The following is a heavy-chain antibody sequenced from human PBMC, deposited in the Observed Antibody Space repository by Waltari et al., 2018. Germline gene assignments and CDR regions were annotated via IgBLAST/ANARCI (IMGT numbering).Heavy chain of an antibody. V-gene: IGHV4-59*11. J-gene: IGHJ5*02. Sequence: QVQLQESGPGLVKPSETLSLTCTVSGGSISSHYWSWIRQPPGKGLEWIGYIYYSGSTNYTPSLKSRVTISVDTSKNQFSLKLSSVTAADTAVYYCARGAYGDVRGGWFDPWGQGTLVTVSS. CDR2: IYYSGST. CDR3: ARGAYGDVRGGWFDP. D-gene: IGHD4-17*01. CDR1: GGSISSHY.